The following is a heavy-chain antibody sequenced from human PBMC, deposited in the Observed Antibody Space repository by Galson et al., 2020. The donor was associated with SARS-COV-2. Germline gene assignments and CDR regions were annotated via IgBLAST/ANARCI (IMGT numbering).Heavy chain of an antibody. D-gene: IGHD3-3*01. V-gene: IGHV3-48*03. CDR3: VRDHSDSSTGYYYYGMDV. J-gene: IGHJ6*02. CDR1: GFNFDSYE. CDR2: VSSSGRSV. Sequence: TGGSLRLSCVASGFNFDSYEMNWVRQAPGKGLEWVSYVSSSGRSVYYADSVMGRFTISRDNAEKSVYLQMTSLGAEDTAIYYCVRDHSDSSTGYYYYGMDVWGQGTAVTVSS.